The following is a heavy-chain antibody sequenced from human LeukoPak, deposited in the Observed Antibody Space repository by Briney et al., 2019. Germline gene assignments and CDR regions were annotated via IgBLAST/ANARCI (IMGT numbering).Heavy chain of an antibody. CDR3: ARDYYYDSSGPTPTIDY. Sequence: AGGSLRLSCAASGFTLSRYSMNWVRQAPGKGLEWVSYISSSSSTIYYADSVKGRFTISRDNAKNSLYLQMNSLRAEDTAVYYCARDYYYDSSGPTPTIDYWGQGTLVTVSS. J-gene: IGHJ4*02. V-gene: IGHV3-48*01. CDR2: ISSSSSTI. CDR1: GFTLSRYS. D-gene: IGHD3-22*01.